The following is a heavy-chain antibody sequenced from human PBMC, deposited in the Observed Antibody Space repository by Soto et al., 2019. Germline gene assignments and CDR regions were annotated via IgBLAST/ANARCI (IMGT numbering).Heavy chain of an antibody. V-gene: IGHV1-69*01. CDR2: ISPIFGTA. CDR3: ARGGSQDYGYYPWFDP. CDR1: GGTFSSYA. J-gene: IGHJ5*02. D-gene: IGHD4-17*01. Sequence: QVQLVQSGAEVKKPGSSVKVSCKASGGTFSSYAISWVRQAPGQGLEWMGGISPIFGTANYAQKFQGRVTITADESTSTAYMELSSLRSEDTAVYYCARGGSQDYGYYPWFDPWCQGTLVTVSS.